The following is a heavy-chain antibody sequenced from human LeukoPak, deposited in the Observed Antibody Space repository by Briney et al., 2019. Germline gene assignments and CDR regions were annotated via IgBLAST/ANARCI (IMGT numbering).Heavy chain of an antibody. D-gene: IGHD3-10*01. CDR3: ARDVNYYYGSGSPLDY. CDR2: INPNSGGT. J-gene: IGHJ4*02. V-gene: IGHV1-2*02. CDR1: GYTFTGYY. Sequence: ASVKVSCKASGYTFTGYYLHWVRQAPGQGLEWMGWINPNSGGTNYAQKFQGRVTMTRDTSISTAYMELSRLRSDDTAVYYCARDVNYYYGSGSPLDYWGQGTLVTVSS.